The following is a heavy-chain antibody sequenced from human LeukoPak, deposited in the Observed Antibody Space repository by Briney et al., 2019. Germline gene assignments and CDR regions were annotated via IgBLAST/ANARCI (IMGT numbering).Heavy chain of an antibody. Sequence: QTGGSLRLSCAASGFTVSSNYMSWVRQAPGKGLEWVSVIYSGGSTYYAGSVKGRFTISRDNSKNTLYLQMNSLRAEDTAVYYCARDFTYGSGSYYNEPYYYYYMDVWGKGTTVTVSS. J-gene: IGHJ6*03. CDR2: IYSGGST. CDR1: GFTVSSNY. CDR3: ARDFTYGSGSYYNEPYYYYYMDV. D-gene: IGHD3-10*01. V-gene: IGHV3-66*01.